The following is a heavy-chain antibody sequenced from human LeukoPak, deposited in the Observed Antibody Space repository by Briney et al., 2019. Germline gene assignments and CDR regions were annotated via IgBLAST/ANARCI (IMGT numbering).Heavy chain of an antibody. D-gene: IGHD2-2*01. CDR1: GGSFSGYY. CDR2: INHSGST. V-gene: IGHV4-34*01. J-gene: IGHJ5*02. Sequence: PSETLSLTCAAYGGSFSGYYWSWIRQPPGKGLEWIGEINHSGSTNYNPSLKSRVTISVDTSKNQFSLKLSSVTAADTAVYYCARGPRSIVPAAFFFSSWGQGTLVTVSS. CDR3: ARGPRSIVPAAFFFSS.